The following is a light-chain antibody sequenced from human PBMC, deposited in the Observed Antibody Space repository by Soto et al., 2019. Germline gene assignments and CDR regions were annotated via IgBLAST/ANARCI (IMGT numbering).Light chain of an antibody. Sequence: QSALTQPASVSGSPGQSITISCTGTSSDVGNYNYVSWYQQYPGRVPKLLIYMVSNRPSGVSNRFSGSKSGNTASLTISGLQAEDEAAYFRTSPTPGSLYVFGTGTKVTVL. J-gene: IGLJ1*01. CDR1: SSDVGNYNY. CDR3: TSPTPGSLYV. CDR2: MVS. V-gene: IGLV2-14*01.